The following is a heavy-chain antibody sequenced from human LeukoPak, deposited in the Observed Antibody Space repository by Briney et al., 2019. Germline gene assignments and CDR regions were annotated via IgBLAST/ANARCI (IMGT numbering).Heavy chain of an antibody. CDR2: IWHEGSNK. V-gene: IGHV3-33*06. Sequence: GGSLRLSCAASGFTFSNYGMASVRQAPGMGLEWVAVIWHEGSNKFYADSVKGRFTISRDNSKNMLYLQMNCLRATDACVYLCANNFDYWGQGTLVTASS. J-gene: IGHJ4*02. CDR1: GFTFSNYG. CDR3: ANNFDY.